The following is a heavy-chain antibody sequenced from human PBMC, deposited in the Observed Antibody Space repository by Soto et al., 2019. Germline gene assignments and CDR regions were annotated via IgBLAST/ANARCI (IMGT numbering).Heavy chain of an antibody. V-gene: IGHV1-69*13. Sequence: SVKVSCKASGYTFTGYYMHWVRQAPGQGLEWMGGIIPIFGTANYAQKFQGRVTITADESTSTAYMELSSLRSEDTAVYYCARDPPGSGGDCCAFDYWGQGTLVTVSS. CDR3: ARDPPGSGGDCCAFDY. J-gene: IGHJ4*02. CDR2: IIPIFGTA. D-gene: IGHD2-21*02. CDR1: GYTFTGYY.